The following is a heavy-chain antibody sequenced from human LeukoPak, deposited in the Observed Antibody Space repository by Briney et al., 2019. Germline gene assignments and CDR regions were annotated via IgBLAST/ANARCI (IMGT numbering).Heavy chain of an antibody. CDR2: IIPILGIA. Sequence: GASVKVSCKASGGTFSSYAISWVRQAPAQGLEWMGRIIPILGIANCAQKFQGRVTITADKSTSTAYMELSSLRSEDTAVYYCARDMNIVVVPAALDYWGQGTLVTVSS. CDR3: ARDMNIVVVPAALDY. J-gene: IGHJ4*02. D-gene: IGHD2-2*01. V-gene: IGHV1-69*04. CDR1: GGTFSSYA.